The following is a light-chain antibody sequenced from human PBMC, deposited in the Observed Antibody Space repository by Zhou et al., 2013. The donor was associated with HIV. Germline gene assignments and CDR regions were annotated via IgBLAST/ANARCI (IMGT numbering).Light chain of an antibody. CDR3: QQYNNRLT. Sequence: EVVLRQSPGTLYVSPGETAALSCRASQSVGNSLAWYHQKLGQAPRLLIFDASTRATGVPGRISGSGSGTEFTLTISSLQSEDSAVYYCQQYNNRLTFGGGTKVEIK. J-gene: IGKJ4*01. CDR1: QSVGNS. CDR2: DAS. V-gene: IGKV3D-15*02.